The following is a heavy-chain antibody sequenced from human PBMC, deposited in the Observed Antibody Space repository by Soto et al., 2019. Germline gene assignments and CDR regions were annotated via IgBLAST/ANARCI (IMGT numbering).Heavy chain of an antibody. CDR3: AKDLAVPADRKRPNLEY. CDR2: ISGSGGST. V-gene: IGHV3-23*01. J-gene: IGHJ4*02. Sequence: PGGSLRLSCAASGFTFSSYAMIWVRQAPGKGLEWVSAISGSGGSTYYADSVKGRFTISRDNSKNTLYLQMNSLRAEDTAVYYCAKDLAVPADRKRPNLEYWGQGTLVTVSS. CDR1: GFTFSSYA. D-gene: IGHD2-2*01.